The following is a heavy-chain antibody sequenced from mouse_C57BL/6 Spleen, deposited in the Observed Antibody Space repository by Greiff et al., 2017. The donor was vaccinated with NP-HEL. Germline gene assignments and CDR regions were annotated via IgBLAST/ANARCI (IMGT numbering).Heavy chain of an antibody. D-gene: IGHD2-2*01. CDR1: GYTFTDYY. V-gene: IGHV1-26*01. J-gene: IGHJ4*01. CDR3: ARWLPYYAMDY. CDR2: INPNNGGT. Sequence: VQLQQSGPELVKPGASVKISCKASGYTFTDYYMNWVKQSHGKSLEWIGDINPNNGGTSYIQKFKGKATLTVDKSSSTAYMELRSLTSEDSAVYYCARWLPYYAMDYWGQGTSVTVSS.